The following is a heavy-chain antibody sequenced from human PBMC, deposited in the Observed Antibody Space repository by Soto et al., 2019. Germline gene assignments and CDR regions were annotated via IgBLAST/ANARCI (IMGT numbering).Heavy chain of an antibody. Sequence: GGSLRLSCAASGFTFSSYGMHWVRQAPGKGLEWVAVISYDGSNKYYADSAKGRFTISRDNSKNTLYLQMNSLRAEDTAVYYCAKDLYYDSSGYYYPWAFDIWGQGTVVTVSS. CDR3: AKDLYYDSSGYYYPWAFDI. J-gene: IGHJ3*02. V-gene: IGHV3-30*18. CDR2: ISYDGSNK. D-gene: IGHD3-22*01. CDR1: GFTFSSYG.